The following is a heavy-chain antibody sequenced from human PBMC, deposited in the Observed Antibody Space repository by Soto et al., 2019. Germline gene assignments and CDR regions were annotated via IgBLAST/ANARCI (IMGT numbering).Heavy chain of an antibody. CDR2: IYHGGTT. J-gene: IGHJ4*01. CDR3: ARVHVMVVAGSTSDY. Sequence: SETLSLTCTVSGYSISSGSYCAWIRQPPGKGPEWIASIYHGGTTFYNPSLKSRITISVDTSNNQFSLKLTSVAAADTAVYYCARVHVMVVAGSTSDYWGHGTLVTVSS. V-gene: IGHV4-38-2*02. D-gene: IGHD6-19*01. CDR1: GYSISSGSY.